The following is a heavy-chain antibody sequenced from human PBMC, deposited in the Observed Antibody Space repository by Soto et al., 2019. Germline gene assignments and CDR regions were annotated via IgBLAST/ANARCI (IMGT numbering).Heavy chain of an antibody. J-gene: IGHJ4*02. CDR2: IYYSGST. D-gene: IGHD3-10*01. CDR3: ARGRWFGELFAYFDY. V-gene: IGHV4-59*01. CDR1: GGSISSYY. Sequence: SETLSLTCTVSGGSISSYYWSWIRQPPGKGLEWIGYIYYSGSTNYNPSLKSRVTISVDTSKNQFSLKLSSVTAADTAVYYCARGRWFGELFAYFDYWGQGTLVTVSS.